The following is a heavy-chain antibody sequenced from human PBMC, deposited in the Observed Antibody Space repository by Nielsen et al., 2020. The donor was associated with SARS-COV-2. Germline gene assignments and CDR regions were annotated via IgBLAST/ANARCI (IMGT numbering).Heavy chain of an antibody. CDR2: ISSSSSYI. D-gene: IGHD3-16*01. V-gene: IGHV3-11*06. CDR1: GFTFSDYY. J-gene: IGHJ6*03. CDR3: ARVITSRYYMDV. Sequence: GESLKISCAASGFTFSDYYMSWIRQAPGKGLEWVSSISSSSSYIYYADSVKGRFTISRDNAKNSLYLQMNSLRAEDTAVYYCARVITSRYYMDVWGKGTTVTVSS.